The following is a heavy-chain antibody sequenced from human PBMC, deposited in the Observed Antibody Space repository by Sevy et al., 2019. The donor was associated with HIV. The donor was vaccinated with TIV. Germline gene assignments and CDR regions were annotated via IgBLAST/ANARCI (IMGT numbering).Heavy chain of an antibody. CDR2: RSYDGSKK. Sequence: GGSLRLSCAASGFTFSSYGMHWVRQAPGKGLEWVAVRSYDGSKKYYADSMKGRFTISRDNSKNTLYLQMNSLRAEDTAVYYCASFGIAVAGFDYWGQGTLVTVSS. CDR3: ASFGIAVAGFDY. CDR1: GFTFSSYG. J-gene: IGHJ4*02. D-gene: IGHD6-19*01. V-gene: IGHV3-30*03.